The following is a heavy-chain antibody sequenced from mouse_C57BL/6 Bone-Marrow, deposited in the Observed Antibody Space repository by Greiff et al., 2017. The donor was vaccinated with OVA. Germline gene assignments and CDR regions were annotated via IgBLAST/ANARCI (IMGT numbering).Heavy chain of an antibody. CDR3: TTGYIDY. CDR2: IDPENGDT. J-gene: IGHJ2*01. CDR1: GFNIKDDY. Sequence: VHVKQSGAELVRPGASVKLSCTASGFNIKDDYMHWVKQRPEQGLEWIGWIDPENGDTEYASKFQGKATITADTSSNTAYLQLSSLTSEDTAVYYCTTGYIDYWGQGTTLTVSS. V-gene: IGHV14-4*01.